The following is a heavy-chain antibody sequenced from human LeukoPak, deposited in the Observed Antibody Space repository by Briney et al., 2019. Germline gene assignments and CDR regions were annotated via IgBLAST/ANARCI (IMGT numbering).Heavy chain of an antibody. CDR3: AKEVKVLPPAMPYFDS. J-gene: IGHJ4*02. Sequence: GGSLRLSCAASGFTFSSYAMSWVRQAPGKGLEGVSSVTGNGGSTSYADSVKGLFTISRDNSKNTLYLQMNNLRAEDTAVYYCAKEVKVLPPAMPYFDSWGQGPLVTVSS. CDR1: GFTFSSYA. CDR2: VTGNGGST. V-gene: IGHV3-23*01. D-gene: IGHD2-2*01.